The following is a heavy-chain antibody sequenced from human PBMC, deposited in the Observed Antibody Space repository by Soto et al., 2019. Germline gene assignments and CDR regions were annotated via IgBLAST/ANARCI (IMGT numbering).Heavy chain of an antibody. D-gene: IGHD2-21*01. J-gene: IGHJ4*02. V-gene: IGHV1-69*14. Sequence: QVQLVQSGAEVKKPGSSVKVSCKASGGTFSSYAISWVRQAPGQELEWRGGVVPIFGTANYAQKYQGSVTITADKSTSNDYRELSSLRFEDTAVYYCARDHTSSRIPGADWGQGTLVTVSS. CDR2: VVPIFGTA. CDR1: GGTFSSYA. CDR3: ARDHTSSRIPGAD.